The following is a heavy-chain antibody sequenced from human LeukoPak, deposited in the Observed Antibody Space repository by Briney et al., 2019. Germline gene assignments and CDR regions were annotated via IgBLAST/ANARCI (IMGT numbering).Heavy chain of an antibody. V-gene: IGHV4-4*07. D-gene: IGHD3-10*01. CDR1: GGSISSYY. CDR3: ARVPPVRRSGDWFDP. CDR2: IYTSGST. Sequence: SETLSLTCTVSGGSISSYYWSWIWQPAGKGLEWIGRIYTSGSTNYNPSLKSRVTMSVDTSKNQFSLKLSSVTAADTAVYYCARVPPVRRSGDWFDPWGQGTLVTVSS. J-gene: IGHJ5*02.